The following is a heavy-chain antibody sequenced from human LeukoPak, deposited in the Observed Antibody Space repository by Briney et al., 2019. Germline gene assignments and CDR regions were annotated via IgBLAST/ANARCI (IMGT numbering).Heavy chain of an antibody. Sequence: GGSLRLSCAASGFTFSGYVMTWVRQAPGKGLECVSSITFSSSHIYYADSVKGRFTISRDNSKNTLYLQMNSLRAEDTAVYYCARFTYSSSWYSDYWGQGTLVTVSS. V-gene: IGHV3-21*01. CDR2: ITFSSSHI. J-gene: IGHJ4*02. CDR1: GFTFSGYV. D-gene: IGHD6-13*01. CDR3: ARFTYSSSWYSDY.